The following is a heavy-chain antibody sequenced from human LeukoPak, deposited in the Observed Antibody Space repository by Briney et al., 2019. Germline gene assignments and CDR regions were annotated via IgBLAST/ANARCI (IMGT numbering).Heavy chain of an antibody. CDR1: GFTFSSYA. D-gene: IGHD3-22*01. V-gene: IGHV3-23*01. Sequence: GGSLRLSCAASGFTFSSYAMSWVRQAPGKGLEWVSAISGSGGSTYYADSVKGRFTISRDNSKNTLYLQMNSLRAEDTAVYYCAKDPNYYDSSGYVPSYFDYWGQGTLVTVSS. CDR2: ISGSGGST. J-gene: IGHJ4*02. CDR3: AKDPNYYDSSGYVPSYFDY.